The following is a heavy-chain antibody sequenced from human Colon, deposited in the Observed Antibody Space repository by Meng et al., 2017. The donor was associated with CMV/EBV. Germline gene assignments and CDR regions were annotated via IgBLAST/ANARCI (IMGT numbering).Heavy chain of an antibody. Sequence: GGSLRLSCAASGFTFEDHAMHWVRQAPGKGLEWVAGINYNSDNIQYADSVKGRFTISRDNAKSSLYLQMESLGAEDTAVYYCARDLLGPYSTSFYYYYYGMDVWGQGTTVTVSS. D-gene: IGHD6-6*01. J-gene: IGHJ6*02. CDR2: INYNSDNI. V-gene: IGHV3-9*01. CDR3: ARDLLGPYSTSFYYYYYGMDV. CDR1: GFTFEDHA.